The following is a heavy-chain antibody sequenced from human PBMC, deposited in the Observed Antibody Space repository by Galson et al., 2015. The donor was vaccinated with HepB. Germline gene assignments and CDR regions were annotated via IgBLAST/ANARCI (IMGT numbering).Heavy chain of an antibody. Sequence: SLRLSCAASGFTFSSYAMSWVRQAPGKGLEWVSAISGSGGSTYYADSVKGRFTISRDNSKNTLYLQMNSLRAEDTAVYYCAKGEGYCSGGSCPANFDYWGQGTLVTVSS. CDR1: GFTFSSYA. CDR3: AKGEGYCSGGSCPANFDY. J-gene: IGHJ4*02. D-gene: IGHD2-15*01. CDR2: ISGSGGST. V-gene: IGHV3-23*01.